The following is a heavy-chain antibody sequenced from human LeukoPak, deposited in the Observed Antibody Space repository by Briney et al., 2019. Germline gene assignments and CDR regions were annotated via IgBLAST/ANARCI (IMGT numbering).Heavy chain of an antibody. V-gene: IGHV4-30-2*01. J-gene: IGHJ3*02. D-gene: IGHD3-22*01. Sequence: PSQTLSLTCSVSGGSISSGPYFWSWIRQPPGKGLEWIGYIYHSGSTYYNPSLKSRVTISVDRSKNKFSLKLSSVTAADTAVYYCARVLVVVSAFDIWGQGTMVAVSS. CDR3: ARVLVVVSAFDI. CDR1: GGSISSGPYF. CDR2: IYHSGST.